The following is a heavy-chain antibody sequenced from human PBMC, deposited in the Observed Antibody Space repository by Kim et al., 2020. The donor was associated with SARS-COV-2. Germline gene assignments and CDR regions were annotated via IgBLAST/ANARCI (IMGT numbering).Heavy chain of an antibody. CDR2: IIPILGIA. D-gene: IGHD1-26*01. Sequence: SVKVSCKASGGTFSSYAISWVRQAPGQGLEWMGRIIPILGIANYAQKFQGRVTITADKSTRTAYMELSSLRSEDTAVYYCARDNSVGATSACGQGTLVTVSS. J-gene: IGHJ5*02. CDR3: ARDNSVGATSA. V-gene: IGHV1-69*04. CDR1: GGTFSSYA.